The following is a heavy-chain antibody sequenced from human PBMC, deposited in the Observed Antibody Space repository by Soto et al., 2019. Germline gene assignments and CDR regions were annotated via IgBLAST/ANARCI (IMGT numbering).Heavy chain of an antibody. D-gene: IGHD3-3*01. CDR2: IIPIFGTA. J-gene: IGHJ4*02. Sequence: QVQLVQSGDEVKKPGSSVKVSCKASVGTFSSYAISWVRQAPGQGLEWMGGIIPIFGTANYAQKFQGRVTITADESTSTAYMELSSLRSEDTAVYYCARVRVRFLEWLGSEGWGQGTLVTVSS. CDR1: VGTFSSYA. CDR3: ARVRVRFLEWLGSEG. V-gene: IGHV1-69*12.